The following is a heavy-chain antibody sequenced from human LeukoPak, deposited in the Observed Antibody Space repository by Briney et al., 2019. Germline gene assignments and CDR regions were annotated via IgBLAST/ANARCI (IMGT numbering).Heavy chain of an antibody. J-gene: IGHJ4*02. CDR3: ARVSIFGVVIANDY. D-gene: IGHD3-16*02. V-gene: IGHV3-21*01. Sequence: PGGSLRLSCAASGFTFGGYTMSWVRQAPGKGLRWVSTITSGGDYMYYADPVKGRLTIPRDDSKNSLYLHMNSLRAEDTAVYYCARVSIFGVVIANDYWGQGTVVTVSS. CDR2: ITSGGDYM. CDR1: GFTFGGYT.